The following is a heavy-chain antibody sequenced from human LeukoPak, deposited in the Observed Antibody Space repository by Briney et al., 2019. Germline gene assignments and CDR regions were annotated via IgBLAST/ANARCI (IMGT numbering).Heavy chain of an antibody. D-gene: IGHD2-2*01. J-gene: IGHJ5*02. CDR3: ARNRRYCSSTSCYLGDRRGLFDP. CDR1: GGSISSSAYY. CDR2: INHSGST. Sequence: KTSETLSLTCSVSGGSISSSAYYWSWIRQPPGKGLEWIGEINHSGSTNYNPSLKSRVTISVDTSKNQFSLKLSSVTAADTAVYYCARNRRYCSSTSCYLGDRRGLFDPWGQGTLVTVSS. V-gene: IGHV4-39*07.